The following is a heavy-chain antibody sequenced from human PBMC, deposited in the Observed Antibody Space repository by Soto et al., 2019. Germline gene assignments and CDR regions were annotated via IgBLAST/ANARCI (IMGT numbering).Heavy chain of an antibody. V-gene: IGHV1-69*01. D-gene: IGHD2-21*01. Sequence: QVQLVQSGAEVKKPGSSVQVSCKASGGTFSSYAISWVRQAPGQGLEWMGGIIPIFGTATYAQKFQGRVTITADESTSTAYMELSSLRSEDTAVYYCARDAVTHISLKPGLYYYYYYGMDVWGQGTTVTVSS. CDR3: ARDAVTHISLKPGLYYYYYYGMDV. CDR1: GGTFSSYA. J-gene: IGHJ6*02. CDR2: IIPIFGTA.